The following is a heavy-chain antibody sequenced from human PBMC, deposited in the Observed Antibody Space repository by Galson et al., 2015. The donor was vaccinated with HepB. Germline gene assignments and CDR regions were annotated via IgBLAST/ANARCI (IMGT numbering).Heavy chain of an antibody. Sequence: QSGAEVKKPGESLKISCKGSGYSFTSYWIGWVRQMPGKGLEWMGIIYPGDSDTRYSPSFQGQVTISADKSISTAYLQWSSLKASDTAMYYCARHKDEWFGELLLDYWGQGTLVTVSS. V-gene: IGHV5-51*01. CDR2: IYPGDSDT. D-gene: IGHD3-10*01. CDR3: ARHKDEWFGELLLDY. J-gene: IGHJ4*02. CDR1: GYSFTSYW.